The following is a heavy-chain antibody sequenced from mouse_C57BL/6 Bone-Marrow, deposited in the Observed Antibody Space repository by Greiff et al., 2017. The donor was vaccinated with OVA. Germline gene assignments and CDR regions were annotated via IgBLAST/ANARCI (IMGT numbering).Heavy chain of an antibody. CDR2: IDPANGNT. D-gene: IGHD2-2*01. V-gene: IGHV14-3*01. J-gene: IGHJ3*01. CDR1: GFNIKNTY. Sequence: EVQRVESVAELVRPGASVKLSCTASGFNIKNTYMHWVKQRPEQGLEWIGRIDPANGNTKYAPKFQGKATITADTSSNTAYLQLSSLTSEDTAIYYCDYYGYDPAWFAYWGQGTLVTVSA. CDR3: DYYGYDPAWFAY.